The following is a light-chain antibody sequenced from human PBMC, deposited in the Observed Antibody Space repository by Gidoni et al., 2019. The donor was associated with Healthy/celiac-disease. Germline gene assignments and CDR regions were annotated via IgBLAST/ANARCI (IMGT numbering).Light chain of an antibody. CDR3: QQSYSTPPV. V-gene: IGKV1-39*01. CDR2: AAS. Sequence: DIKMTQSPSSLSASVGDRVTITCRASQSISSYLNWYQQKPGKAPKLLIYAASSLQSGVPSRFSGGGSGTDFTLTISSLQPEDFATYYCQQSYSTPPVFGQGTKVEIK. CDR1: QSISSY. J-gene: IGKJ1*01.